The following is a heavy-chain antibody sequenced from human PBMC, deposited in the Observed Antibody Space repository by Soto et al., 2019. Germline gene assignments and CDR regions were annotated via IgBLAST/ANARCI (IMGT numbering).Heavy chain of an antibody. V-gene: IGHV1-46*01. Sequence: ASVKVSCKASGYTFTSYYMHWVRQAPGQGLEWMGIINPSGGSTSYAQKFQGRVTMTRDTSTSTVYMELSSLRSEDTAVYYCAAAQVDTAMMYYYGMDVWGQGTTVTVSS. CDR3: AAAQVDTAMMYYYGMDV. CDR2: INPSGGST. D-gene: IGHD5-18*01. J-gene: IGHJ6*02. CDR1: GYTFTSYY.